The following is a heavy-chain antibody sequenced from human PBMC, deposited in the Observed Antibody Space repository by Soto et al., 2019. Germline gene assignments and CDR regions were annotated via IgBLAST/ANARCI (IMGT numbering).Heavy chain of an antibody. V-gene: IGHV4-61*01. Sequence: SETLSLTCTVSGGSFKSGSYSWSWIRQPPGKGLEWIGYVYHTGRTSYNPSLKSRVSISMDTSKNQFSLRLSSVTAADTAIYYCATRITVFGLLIPPFDPWGQGTQVTVSS. CDR3: ATRITVFGLLIPPFDP. CDR2: VYHTGRT. D-gene: IGHD3-3*01. CDR1: GGSFKSGSYS. J-gene: IGHJ5*02.